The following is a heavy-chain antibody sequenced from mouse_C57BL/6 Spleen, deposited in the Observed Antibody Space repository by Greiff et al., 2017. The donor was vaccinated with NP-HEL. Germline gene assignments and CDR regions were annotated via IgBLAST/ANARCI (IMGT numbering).Heavy chain of an antibody. CDR1: GYTFTDYN. J-gene: IGHJ3*01. CDR3: ARGYYGSSYGFAY. V-gene: IGHV1-22*01. D-gene: IGHD1-1*01. Sequence: VQLQQSGPELVKPGASVKMSCKASGYTFTDYNMHWVKQSHGKSLEWIGYINPNNGGTSYNQKFKGKATLTVNQSSSTAYMELRSLTSEDSAVYYCARGYYGSSYGFAYWGQGTLVTVSA. CDR2: INPNNGGT.